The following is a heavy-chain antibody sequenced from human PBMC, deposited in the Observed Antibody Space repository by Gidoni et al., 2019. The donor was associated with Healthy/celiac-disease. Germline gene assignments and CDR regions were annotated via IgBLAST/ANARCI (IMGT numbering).Heavy chain of an antibody. CDR3: ARHVKGIAVAGIYYFDY. CDR2: LYYSGST. V-gene: IGHV4-39*01. J-gene: IGHJ4*02. Sequence: QLQLQESVPGLVKPSQTLSLTCTVSGGSISSSSYYWGWIRQPPGQGREWIGSLYYSGSTYYNPSLKSRVTISVDTSKNQFSLKLSSVTAADTAVYYCARHVKGIAVAGIYYFDYWGQGTLVTVSS. CDR1: GGSISSSSYY. D-gene: IGHD6-19*01.